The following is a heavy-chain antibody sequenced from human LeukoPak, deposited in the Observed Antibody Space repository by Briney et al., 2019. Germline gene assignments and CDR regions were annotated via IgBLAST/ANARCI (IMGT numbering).Heavy chain of an antibody. CDR1: GFTFSSYW. D-gene: IGHD3-22*01. CDR2: ISGSGGST. V-gene: IGHV3-23*01. J-gene: IGHJ4*02. Sequence: GGSLRLSCAVFGFTFSSYWMSWVRQAPGKGLEWVSAISGSGGSTYYADSVKGRFTISRDNSKNTLYLQMNSLRAEDTAVYYCAKGEYDSSGSYQDYWGQGTLVTVSS. CDR3: AKGEYDSSGSYQDY.